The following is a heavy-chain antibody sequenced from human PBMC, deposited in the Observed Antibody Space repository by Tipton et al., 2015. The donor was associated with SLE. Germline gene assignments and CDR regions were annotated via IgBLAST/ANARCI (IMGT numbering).Heavy chain of an antibody. CDR1: GGSFSNNYW. Sequence: TLSLTCAVYGGSFSNNYWWGWIRQPPGMGLEWIGSFYYTGSTYYNPSLKSRVTISVDTSNNRFSLKLDSVPAADTAVYYCARLYSSGWSDAFDIWGQGTMVTVSS. CDR3: ARLYSSGWSDAFDI. D-gene: IGHD6-19*01. CDR2: FYYTGST. V-gene: IGHV4-39*07. J-gene: IGHJ3*02.